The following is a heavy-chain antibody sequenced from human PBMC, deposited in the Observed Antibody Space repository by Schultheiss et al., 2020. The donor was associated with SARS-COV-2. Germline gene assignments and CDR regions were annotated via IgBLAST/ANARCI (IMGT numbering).Heavy chain of an antibody. CDR1: GGSISSGGYY. D-gene: IGHD3-3*01. V-gene: IGHV4-31*03. CDR3: ARYYYDGTGDNWFDP. CDR2: IYYSGST. Sequence: SETLSLTCTVSGGSISSGGYYWSWIRQHPGKGLEWIGYIYYSGSTNYNPSLKSRVTISVDTAKNRFSLQLNSVTAADTATYYCARYYYDGTGDNWFDPWGQGTLVTVSS. J-gene: IGHJ5*02.